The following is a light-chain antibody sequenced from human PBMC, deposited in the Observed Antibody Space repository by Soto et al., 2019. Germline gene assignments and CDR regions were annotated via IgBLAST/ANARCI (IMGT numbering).Light chain of an antibody. CDR1: RSISSH. CDR3: QQSYITPPT. CDR2: AAS. Sequence: DIQMTQSPSSLSASVGDRVTITCRASRSISSHLNWYQQKPGKAPNLLIYAASSLQSGVPSRFSGSGSGTDFTLTISSLQPEDFATYYCQQSYITPPTFGQGIKVEMK. V-gene: IGKV1-39*01. J-gene: IGKJ1*01.